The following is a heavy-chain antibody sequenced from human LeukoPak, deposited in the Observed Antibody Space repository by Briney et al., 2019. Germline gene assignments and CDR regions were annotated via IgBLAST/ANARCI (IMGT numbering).Heavy chain of an antibody. CDR1: GGSISSGSYY. CDR3: ARADFWSAYYGY. CDR2: IYSSGST. V-gene: IGHV4-61*02. Sequence: SETLSLTCTVSGGSISSGSYYSAWIRQPAGKGLEWIGRIYSSGSTNYNPSLKSRVTMSVDTSKNQFSLRLSSVTAADTAVYYCARADFWSAYYGYWGQGILVTVSS. J-gene: IGHJ4*02. D-gene: IGHD3-3*01.